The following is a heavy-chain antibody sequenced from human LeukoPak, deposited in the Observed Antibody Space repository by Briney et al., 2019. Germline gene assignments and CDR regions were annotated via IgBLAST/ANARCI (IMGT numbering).Heavy chain of an antibody. J-gene: IGHJ5*02. Sequence: SETLSLTCTVSGYSISTGYYWGWIRQPPGKGLEWIGSIYHSGSTYYNPSRKSRVTISVDTSKNQFSLKLSSVTAADTAVYYCAREGTTYYYDTSGYRPPSGSWGQGTLVTVSS. CDR1: GYSISTGYY. V-gene: IGHV4-38-2*02. D-gene: IGHD3-22*01. CDR3: AREGTTYYYDTSGYRPPSGS. CDR2: IYHSGST.